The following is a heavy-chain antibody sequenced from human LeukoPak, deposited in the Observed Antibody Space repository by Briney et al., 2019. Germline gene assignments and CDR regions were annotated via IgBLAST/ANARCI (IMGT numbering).Heavy chain of an antibody. D-gene: IGHD5-12*01. J-gene: IGHJ4*02. CDR1: GFTFSSYA. CDR2: ISGSGGST. V-gene: IGHV3-23*01. CDR3: AKDQGYSGYDPLDY. Sequence: GGSLRLSCAAPGFTFSSYAMSWVRQAPGKGLEWVSAISGSGGSTYYADSVKGRFTISRDNSKNTLYLQMNSLRAEDTAVYYCAKDQGYSGYDPLDYWGQGTLVTVSS.